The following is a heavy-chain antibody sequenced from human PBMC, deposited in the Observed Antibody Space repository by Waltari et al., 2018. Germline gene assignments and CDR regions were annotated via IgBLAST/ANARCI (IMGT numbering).Heavy chain of an antibody. CDR3: ARSPFTYYDFWSGYLPRYYYYGMDV. CDR1: GGSISSYY. J-gene: IGHJ6*02. D-gene: IGHD3-3*01. Sequence: QVQLQESGPGLVKPSETLSLTCTVSGGSISSYYWSWIRQPPGTGLEWIGYIYYSGSTNYNPSLKSRVTISVDTSKNQFSLKLSSVTAADTAVYYCARSPFTYYDFWSGYLPRYYYYGMDVWGQGTTVTVSS. V-gene: IGHV4-59*01. CDR2: IYYSGST.